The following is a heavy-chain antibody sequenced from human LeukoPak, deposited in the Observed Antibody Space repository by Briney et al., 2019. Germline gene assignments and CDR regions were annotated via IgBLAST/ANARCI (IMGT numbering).Heavy chain of an antibody. D-gene: IGHD2/OR15-2a*01. CDR3: AREGPRGNSQFDY. J-gene: IGHJ4*02. CDR1: GVTFSSYG. Sequence: GGSLRLSCAASGVTFSSYGMHWVRQAPGKGLEWVALIWYDGSNKYYADSVKGRLTISRDNSKNTLYLQMNSLRAEDTAVYYCAREGPRGNSQFDYWGQGTLVTVSS. CDR2: IWYDGSNK. V-gene: IGHV3-33*01.